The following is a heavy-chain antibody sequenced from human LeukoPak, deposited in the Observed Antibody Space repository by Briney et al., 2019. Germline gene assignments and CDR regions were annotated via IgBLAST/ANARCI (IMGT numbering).Heavy chain of an antibody. D-gene: IGHD6-13*01. CDR3: ASAPGRGSSWYFDY. V-gene: IGHV1-69*13. J-gene: IGHJ4*02. Sequence: SVKVSCKASGGTFSSYAISWVRQAPGQGLEWMGGIIPIFGTANYAQKFQGRVTITADESTSTAYMELSSLRSEDTAVYYCASAPGRGSSWYFDYWGQGTLVTVSS. CDR1: GGTFSSYA. CDR2: IIPIFGTA.